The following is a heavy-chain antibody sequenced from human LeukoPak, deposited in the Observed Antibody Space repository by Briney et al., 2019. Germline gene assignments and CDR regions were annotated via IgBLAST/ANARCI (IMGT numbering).Heavy chain of an antibody. CDR3: ARGADGVSSNSRGWFDP. CDR2: ISVSGGTI. CDR1: GFPFSAYE. J-gene: IGHJ5*02. Sequence: GGSLRLSCAASGFPFSAYEMNWVRQAPGKGLEWVSYISVSGGTIYYADSVKGRFTISRDNARNSLYLQMNTLRAEDTAVYSCARGADGVSSNSRGWFDPWGQGTLVTVSS. D-gene: IGHD2-15*01. V-gene: IGHV3-48*03.